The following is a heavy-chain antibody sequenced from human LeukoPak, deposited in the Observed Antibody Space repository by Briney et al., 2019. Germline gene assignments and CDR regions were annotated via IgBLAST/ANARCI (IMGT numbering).Heavy chain of an antibody. CDR2: IYHSGSA. J-gene: IGHJ3*02. D-gene: IGHD3-22*01. CDR1: GGSFSGYS. V-gene: IGHV4-30-2*01. CDR3: ARSTGMFYDSSGYSPDAFDI. Sequence: SETLSLTCAVYGGSFSGYSWSWIRQPPGRGLEWIGYIYHSGSAYYNPSLKSRVTISIDRSKNQFSLQLTSVTAADTAVYYCARSTGMFYDSSGYSPDAFDIWGQGTMVTVSS.